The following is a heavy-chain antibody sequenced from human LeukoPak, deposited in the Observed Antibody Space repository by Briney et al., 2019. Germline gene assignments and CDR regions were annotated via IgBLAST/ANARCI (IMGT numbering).Heavy chain of an antibody. CDR3: AKDWSKGGLHFDY. CDR2: IRYDGSNK. V-gene: IGHV3-30*02. D-gene: IGHD5/OR15-5a*01. CDR1: GFTFSSYG. Sequence: PGGSLRLSXAASGFTFSSYGMHWVRQAPGKGLEWVAFIRYDGSNKYYADSVKGRFTISRDNPKNTLYLQMNSLRAEDTAVYYCAKDWSKGGLHFDYWGQGTLVTVSS. J-gene: IGHJ4*02.